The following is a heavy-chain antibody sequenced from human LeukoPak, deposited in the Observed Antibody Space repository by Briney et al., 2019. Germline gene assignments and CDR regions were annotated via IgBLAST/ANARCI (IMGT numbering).Heavy chain of an antibody. CDR1: GFTFSDYY. J-gene: IGHJ6*02. D-gene: IGHD2-2*01. CDR3: ARGDCSSTSCYGYYYYYGMDV. V-gene: IGHV3-11*06. Sequence: PGGSLRLSCAASGFTFSDYYMSWIRQAPGKGLEWVSYISSSSSYTNYADSVKGRFTISRDNAKNSLYLQMNSLRAEDTAVYHCARGDCSSTSCYGYYYYYGMDVWGQGTTVTVSS. CDR2: ISSSSSYT.